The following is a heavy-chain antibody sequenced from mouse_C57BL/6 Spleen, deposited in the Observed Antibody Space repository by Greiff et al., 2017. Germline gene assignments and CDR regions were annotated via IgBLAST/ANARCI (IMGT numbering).Heavy chain of an antibody. V-gene: IGHV1-53*01. CDR3: ARTSSGYSNFCWYFDV. Sequence: QVQLQQPGTELVKPGASVKPSCKASGYTFTSYWMHWVKQRPGQGLEWIGNINPSNGGTNYNEKFKSKATLTVDKSSSTAYMQLSSLTSEDSAVYYCARTSSGYSNFCWYFDVWGTGTTVTVSS. J-gene: IGHJ1*03. CDR1: GYTFTSYW. CDR2: INPSNGGT. D-gene: IGHD2-5*01.